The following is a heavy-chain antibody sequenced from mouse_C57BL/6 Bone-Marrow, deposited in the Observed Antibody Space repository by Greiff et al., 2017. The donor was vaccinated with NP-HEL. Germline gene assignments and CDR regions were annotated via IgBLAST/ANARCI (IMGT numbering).Heavy chain of an antibody. CDR3: ARPNLHYYGTRDYAMDY. Sequence: DVKLVESGGDLVKPGGSLKLSCAASGFTFSSYGMSWVRQTPDKRLEWVATISSGGSYTYYPDSVKGRFTISRDNAKNTLYLQMSSLKSEDTAMYYCARPNLHYYGTRDYAMDYWGQGTSVTVSS. J-gene: IGHJ4*01. D-gene: IGHD1-2*01. CDR1: GFTFSSYG. CDR2: ISSGGSYT. V-gene: IGHV5-6*02.